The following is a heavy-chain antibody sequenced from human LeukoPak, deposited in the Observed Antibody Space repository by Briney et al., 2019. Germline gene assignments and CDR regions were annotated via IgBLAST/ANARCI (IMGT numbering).Heavy chain of an antibody. J-gene: IGHJ4*02. CDR1: GGSISSSSYY. V-gene: IGHV4-39*07. CDR2: IYYSGST. D-gene: IGHD6-13*01. Sequence: SETLSLTCTVSGGSISSSSYYWGWIRQPPGKGLEWIGSIYYSGSTYYNPSLKSRVTISVDTSKNQFSLKLSSVTAADTAVYYCARSSYSSSWLKATYYFDYWGQGTLVTVSS. CDR3: ARSSYSSSWLKATYYFDY.